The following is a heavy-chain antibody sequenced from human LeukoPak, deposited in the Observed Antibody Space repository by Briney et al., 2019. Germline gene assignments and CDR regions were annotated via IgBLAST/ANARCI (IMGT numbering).Heavy chain of an antibody. CDR2: INTKDGDT. CDR3: ARDGDSPMVDFDY. J-gene: IGHJ4*02. Sequence: ASVKVSCKASGYTFSDEYMYWVRQAPGQGLEWMGWINTKDGDTRYAQKFQGRVTMTRDTSIGTIFMELSGLRSDDTGVYYCARDGDSPMVDFDYWGQGTLVTVSS. CDR1: GYTFSDEY. V-gene: IGHV1-2*02. D-gene: IGHD5-18*01.